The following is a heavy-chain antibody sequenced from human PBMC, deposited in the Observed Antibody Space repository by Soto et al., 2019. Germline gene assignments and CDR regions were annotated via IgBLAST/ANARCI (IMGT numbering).Heavy chain of an antibody. J-gene: IGHJ5*02. Sequence: SETLSLTCTVSGDSISSDYWSWIRQPPGRGLEWIGYIFYSGSTNYNPSLKSRVTMSVDTSKNQFSLKLSSVTAADTAVYYCAREQGAGSVPAAVWFDPWGQGTLVTVSS. CDR2: IFYSGST. D-gene: IGHD2-2*01. CDR1: GDSISSDY. CDR3: AREQGAGSVPAAVWFDP. V-gene: IGHV4-59*12.